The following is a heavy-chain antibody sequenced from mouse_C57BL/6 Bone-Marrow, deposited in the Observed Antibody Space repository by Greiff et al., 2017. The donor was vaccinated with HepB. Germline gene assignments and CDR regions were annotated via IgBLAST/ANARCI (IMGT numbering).Heavy chain of an antibody. CDR3: ATTVVAARYYAMDY. V-gene: IGHV5-17*01. Sequence: DVKLVESGGGLVKPGGSLKLSCAASGFTFSDYGMHWVRQAPEKGLEWVAYISSGSSTIYYADTVKGRFTISRDNAKNTLFLQMTSLRSEDTAMYYCATTVVAARYYAMDYWGQGTSVTVSS. CDR1: GFTFSDYG. CDR2: ISSGSSTI. D-gene: IGHD1-1*01. J-gene: IGHJ4*01.